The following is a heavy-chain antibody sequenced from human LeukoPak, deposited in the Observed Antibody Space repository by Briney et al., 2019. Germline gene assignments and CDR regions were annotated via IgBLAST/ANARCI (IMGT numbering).Heavy chain of an antibody. J-gene: IGHJ5*02. CDR3: ARGRTFYDYVWGSYPKGYNWFDP. Sequence: PSETLSLTCPVSGGSISSGDYYWSWIRQPPGKGLEWIGYIYYSGITYYNPSLKSRVTISVDTSKNQFSLKLSSVTAADTAVYFCARGRTFYDYVWGSYPKGYNWFDPWGQGTLVTVSS. V-gene: IGHV4-30-4*02. CDR1: GGSISSGDYY. CDR2: IYYSGIT. D-gene: IGHD3-16*02.